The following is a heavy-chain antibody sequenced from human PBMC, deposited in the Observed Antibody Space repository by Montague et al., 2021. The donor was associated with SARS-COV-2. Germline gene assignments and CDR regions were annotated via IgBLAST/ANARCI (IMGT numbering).Heavy chain of an antibody. V-gene: IGHV3-9*01. D-gene: IGHD3-10*01. CDR1: GFAFGDSA. Sequence: SLRLSCATSGFAFGDSAMYWVRQVPGKGLEWVAGITWNTKSVGYGDSVKGRFTVSRDNAKSSLFLQMDNLRVDDTALYFCAKSVGVVRGRTKYVFGMDVWGQGTKVIVSS. CDR2: ITWNTKSV. J-gene: IGHJ3*01. CDR3: AKSVGVVRGRTKYVFGMDV.